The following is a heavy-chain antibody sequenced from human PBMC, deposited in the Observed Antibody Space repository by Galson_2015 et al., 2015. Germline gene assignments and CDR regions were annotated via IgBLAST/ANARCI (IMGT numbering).Heavy chain of an antibody. D-gene: IGHD6-13*01. V-gene: IGHV3-33*01. CDR3: AREGYSRDGFDY. CDR1: GFTFSSYG. J-gene: IGHJ4*02. CDR2: LWYDGSNK. Sequence: SLRLSCAASGFTFSSYGMHWVRQAPGKGLEWVAVLWYDGSNKYYADSVKGRFTISRDNSKNTLYLQMNSLRAEDTAVYYCAREGYSRDGFDYWGQGTLVTVSS.